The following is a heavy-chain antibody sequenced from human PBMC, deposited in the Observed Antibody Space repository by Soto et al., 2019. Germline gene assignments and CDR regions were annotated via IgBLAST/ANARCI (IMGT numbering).Heavy chain of an antibody. D-gene: IGHD2-8*01. Sequence: EAHLVEAGGGLVKPGGSLRVSCVASTFTINTYSLNWVRQALGKGLELVSSITSGSSFIDYVDSVKGRFTISRDDAKNSLFLQMSSLRADDSAVYYCARSERNGAMDVWGQGNTVTVSS. CDR3: ARSERNGAMDV. V-gene: IGHV3-21*01. J-gene: IGHJ6*02. CDR1: TFTINTYS. CDR2: ITSGSSFI.